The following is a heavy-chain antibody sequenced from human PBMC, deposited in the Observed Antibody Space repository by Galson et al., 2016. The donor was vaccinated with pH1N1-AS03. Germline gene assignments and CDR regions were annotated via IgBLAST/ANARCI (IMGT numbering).Heavy chain of an antibody. Sequence: SVKVSCKASEGTFSNFGISWVRQAPGQGLEWMGGFIPIFGTANVAQKFKGRVTITADNLELSSLRSDDTVVYDCARDNYYDTGACYDHFYFWGQGTLLVVSS. CDR3: ARDNYYDTGACYDHFYF. D-gene: IGHD3-22*01. CDR1: EGTFSNFG. J-gene: IGHJ4*02. CDR2: FIPIFGTA. V-gene: IGHV1-69*06.